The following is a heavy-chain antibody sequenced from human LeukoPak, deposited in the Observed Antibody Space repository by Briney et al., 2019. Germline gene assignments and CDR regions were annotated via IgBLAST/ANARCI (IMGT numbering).Heavy chain of an antibody. CDR3: ARTPYYYGMDV. CDR2: IYSGGNT. Sequence: GGSLRLSCAVSGFTVSDKHMSWVRQAPGKGLEWVSTIYSGGNTFYADSVKGRFTISRDNAKNTLFLQMNSLRADDTAVYFCARTPYYYGMDVWGQGTTVTVSS. J-gene: IGHJ6*02. CDR1: GFTVSDKH. V-gene: IGHV3-66*01. D-gene: IGHD3-16*01.